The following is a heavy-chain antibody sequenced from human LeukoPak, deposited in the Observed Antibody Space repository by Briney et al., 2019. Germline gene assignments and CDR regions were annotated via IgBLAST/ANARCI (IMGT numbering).Heavy chain of an antibody. V-gene: IGHV4-59*01. CDR2: IDYRGST. CDR1: GGSISTYY. J-gene: IGHJ3*02. Sequence: SETLSLTCTVSGGSISTYYWSWIRQSPGKGLEWIAYIDYRGSTTYNPSLRSRVTISVDTSRNQFSLKLSPVTAADTAVYYCARSRSGYSYDHAAFEIWGQGTLVTVSS. D-gene: IGHD5-18*01. CDR3: ARSRSGYSYDHAAFEI.